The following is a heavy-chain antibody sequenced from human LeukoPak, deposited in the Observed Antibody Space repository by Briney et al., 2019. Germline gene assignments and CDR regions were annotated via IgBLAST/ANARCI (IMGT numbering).Heavy chain of an antibody. V-gene: IGHV4-61*08. CDR1: GGSFNSDDYY. Sequence: SETLSLTCGVSGGSFNSDDYYWSWIRQPPGKGLEWIGYIYSSGSTNYNPSLKSRVTISVDTSKNQFSLKLSSVTAADTAVYYCARFAYCGGHCWYYFDYWGQGSLVTVSS. CDR2: IYSSGST. J-gene: IGHJ4*02. CDR3: ARFAYCGGHCWYYFDY. D-gene: IGHD2-21*02.